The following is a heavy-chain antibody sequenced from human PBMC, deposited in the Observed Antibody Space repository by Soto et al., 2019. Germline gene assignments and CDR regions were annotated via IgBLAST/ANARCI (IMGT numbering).Heavy chain of an antibody. CDR1: GGSISSYY. Sequence: SETLSLTCTVSGGSISSYYWSWIRQPPGKGLEWIGYIYYSGSTNYNPSLKSRVTTSVDTSKNQFSLGLSSVTAADTAGYYCARNYQDSSGFFYGRQGARVTVSS. D-gene: IGHD3-22*01. V-gene: IGHV4-59*08. CDR3: ARNYQDSSGFFY. CDR2: IYYSGST. J-gene: IGHJ4*02.